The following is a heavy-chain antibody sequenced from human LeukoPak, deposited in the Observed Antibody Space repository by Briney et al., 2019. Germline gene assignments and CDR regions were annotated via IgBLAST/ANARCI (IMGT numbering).Heavy chain of an antibody. D-gene: IGHD2-21*01. Sequence: GGSLRLSCAASGFTFSSYEMNWVRQAPEEGLEWISYISGSGSSVKYADSVKGRFTISRDNAKNSLYLQMDSLRVEDTAIYYCTTDHVGAIVEFDSWGQGTLVTVSS. CDR2: ISGSGSSV. CDR1: GFTFSSYE. CDR3: TTDHVGAIVEFDS. J-gene: IGHJ4*02. V-gene: IGHV3-48*03.